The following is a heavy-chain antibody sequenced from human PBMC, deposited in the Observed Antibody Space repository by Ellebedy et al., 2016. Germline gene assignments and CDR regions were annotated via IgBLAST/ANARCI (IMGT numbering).Heavy chain of an antibody. CDR3: AKLWELWLPNDFDY. CDR1: GFTFSSYG. CDR2: ISYDGSKK. Sequence: GESLKISXAASGFTFSSYGMHWVRQAPGKGLEWVAVISYDGSKKYSADSLKGRFTISRDNSKNTLYLQMNNLRAEDTAVYYCAKLWELWLPNDFDYWGQGTLVTVSS. V-gene: IGHV3-30*18. J-gene: IGHJ4*02. D-gene: IGHD5-18*01.